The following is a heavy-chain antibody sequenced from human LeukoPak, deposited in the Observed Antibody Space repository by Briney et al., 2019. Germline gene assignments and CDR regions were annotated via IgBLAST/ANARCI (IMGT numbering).Heavy chain of an antibody. CDR3: ARGGGDSIVVVPAATRHFDY. Sequence: SETLSLTCAVYGGSFSGYYWSWIRQPPGKGLEWIGEINHSGSTNYNPSLKSRVTISVDTSKNQFSLKLSSVTAADTAVYYCARGGGDSIVVVPAATRHFDYWGQGTLVNVSS. CDR1: GGSFSGYY. J-gene: IGHJ4*02. D-gene: IGHD2-2*01. V-gene: IGHV4-34*01. CDR2: INHSGST.